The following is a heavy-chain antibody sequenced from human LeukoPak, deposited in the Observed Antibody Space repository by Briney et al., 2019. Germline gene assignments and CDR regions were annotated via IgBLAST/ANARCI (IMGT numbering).Heavy chain of an antibody. D-gene: IGHD3-16*02. CDR2: ISSSSSTI. J-gene: IGHJ6*03. V-gene: IGHV3-48*04. CDR3: ARVRWHYYYMDV. Sequence: GGSLRLSCAASGFTFSSYSMGWVRQAPGKGLEWVSYISSSSSTIYYADSVKGRFTISRDNAKNSLYLQMNSLRAEDTAVYYCARVRWHYYYMDVWGKGTTVTVSS. CDR1: GFTFSSYS.